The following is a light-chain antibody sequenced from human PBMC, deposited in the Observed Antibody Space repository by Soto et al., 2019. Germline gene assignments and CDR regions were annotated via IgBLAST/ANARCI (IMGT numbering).Light chain of an antibody. J-gene: IGLJ2*01. CDR1: SDDIGGYNY. CDR2: DVS. CDR3: SSYTSTSSVI. Sequence: QSVLTQPASVSGSPGQSITISCTGTSDDIGGYNYVSWYQQHPGEAPKLMIYDVSDRPSGVSNRFSGSKSADTASLTISGLQPEDEADYYCSSYTSTSSVIFGGGTKVTVL. V-gene: IGLV2-14*01.